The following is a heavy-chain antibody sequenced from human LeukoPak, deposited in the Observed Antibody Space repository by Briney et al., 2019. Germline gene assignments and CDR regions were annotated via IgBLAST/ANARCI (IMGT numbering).Heavy chain of an antibody. CDR1: GFTFSTYA. D-gene: IGHD3-10*01. V-gene: IGHV3-30-3*01. Sequence: VGSLRLSCAAPGFTFSTYAMYWGRQGPGKGLERVAVISYDGSNKFYADSVKGRFTVSIDNSKNTLYLQMSSLSAEDTAVYYCARTTTPHYYGSGSYALGYWGQGTLVTVPS. J-gene: IGHJ4*02. CDR2: ISYDGSNK. CDR3: ARTTTPHYYGSGSYALGY.